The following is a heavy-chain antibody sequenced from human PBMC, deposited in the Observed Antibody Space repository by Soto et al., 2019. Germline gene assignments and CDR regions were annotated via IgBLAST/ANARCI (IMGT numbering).Heavy chain of an antibody. Sequence: PGGSLRLSCAASGFAFSSYAMSWVRQAPGKGLEWDSTISETGGSTYYTDSVKGRFTISRDTSKNTLYLQMNSLGAEDTALYYCAKDARPSSWGQGTLVTVSS. CDR2: ISETGGST. V-gene: IGHV3-23*01. CDR1: GFAFSSYA. J-gene: IGHJ5*02. CDR3: AKDARPSS.